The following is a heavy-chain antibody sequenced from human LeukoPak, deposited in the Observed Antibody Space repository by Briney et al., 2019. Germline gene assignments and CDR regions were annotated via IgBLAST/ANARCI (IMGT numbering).Heavy chain of an antibody. V-gene: IGHV5-51*01. CDR2: IYPADSDT. Sequence: GESLEISCKASGYSFTNYWIGWVRQMPGKGLEWMGSIYPADSDTRNRPPFQGQVTISADKSINTAYLQLSSLKASDTAMYYCARQFKMVTAYDYWGQGTLVTVSS. CDR1: GYSFTNYW. CDR3: ARQFKMVTAYDY. J-gene: IGHJ4*02. D-gene: IGHD5-18*01.